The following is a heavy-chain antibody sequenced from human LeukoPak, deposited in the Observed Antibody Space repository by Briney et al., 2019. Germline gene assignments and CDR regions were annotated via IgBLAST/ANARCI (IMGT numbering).Heavy chain of an antibody. CDR1: GYTFTSYA. D-gene: IGHD3-22*01. V-gene: IGHV1-69*13. CDR2: IIPIFGTA. Sequence: SVKVSCKASGYTFTSYAMNWVRQAPGQGLEWMGGIIPIFGTANYAQKFQGRVTITADESTSTAYMELSSLRSEDTAVYYCARDYDSSGYYPEGGMDVWGQGTTVTVSS. J-gene: IGHJ6*02. CDR3: ARDYDSSGYYPEGGMDV.